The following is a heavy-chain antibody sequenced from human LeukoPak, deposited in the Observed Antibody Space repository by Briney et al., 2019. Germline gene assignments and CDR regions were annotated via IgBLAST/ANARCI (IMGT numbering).Heavy chain of an antibody. J-gene: IGHJ5*02. D-gene: IGHD3-3*01. Sequence: GASVKVSCKASGGTFSSYAISWVRQAPGQGLEWMGGIIPIFGTANYAQKFQGRVTITADESTSTAYMELSSLRSEDTAVYYCAREGSEIFGVVEVLNWFDPWGQGTLVTVSP. CDR1: GGTFSSYA. CDR3: AREGSEIFGVVEVLNWFDP. CDR2: IIPIFGTA. V-gene: IGHV1-69*13.